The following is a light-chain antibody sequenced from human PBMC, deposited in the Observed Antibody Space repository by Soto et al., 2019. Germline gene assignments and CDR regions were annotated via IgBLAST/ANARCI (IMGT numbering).Light chain of an antibody. Sequence: EIVLTQSPGTLSLSPGARATLSCRASQSVSSSYLAWYQQKPGQAPRLLIYGSSSRATGIPDRFSGSGSGTDFTLTISRLEPEDYAVYYCQHYDNSPPWTFGQGTKVEIK. CDR3: QHYDNSPPWT. J-gene: IGKJ1*01. CDR1: QSVSSSY. V-gene: IGKV3-20*01. CDR2: GSS.